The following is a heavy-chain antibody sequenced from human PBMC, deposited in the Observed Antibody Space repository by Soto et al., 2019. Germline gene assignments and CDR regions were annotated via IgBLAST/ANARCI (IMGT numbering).Heavy chain of an antibody. J-gene: IGHJ2*01. Sequence: QVQLVQSGAEVKKPGSSVKVSCKASGGTFSSYAISWVRQAPGQGLEWRGGIIPIFGTANYDQKFQGRVTITADGSTGTAYMELSSLRSEDTAVYYCARAHSGDLYWYFDLWGRGTLVTVSS. D-gene: IGHD4-17*01. CDR2: IIPIFGTA. CDR1: GGTFSSYA. CDR3: ARAHSGDLYWYFDL. V-gene: IGHV1-69*12.